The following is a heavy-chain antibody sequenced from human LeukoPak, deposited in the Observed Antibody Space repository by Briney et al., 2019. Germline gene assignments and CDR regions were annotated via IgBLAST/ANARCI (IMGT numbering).Heavy chain of an antibody. CDR3: ARDGVGGDYKFDY. CDR2: IYHSGST. D-gene: IGHD4-17*01. CDR1: GGSISSSNW. V-gene: IGHV4-4*02. Sequence: PSETLSLTCAVSGGSISSSNWWSWVRQPPGKGLEWIGEIYHSGSTNYNPSLKSRVTISVDKSKNQFSLKLSSVTAADTAVYYCARDGVGGDYKFDYWGQGTLVTVSS. J-gene: IGHJ4*02.